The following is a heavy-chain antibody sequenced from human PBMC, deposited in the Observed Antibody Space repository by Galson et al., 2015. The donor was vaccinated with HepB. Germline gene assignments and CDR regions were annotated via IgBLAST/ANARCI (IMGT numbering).Heavy chain of an antibody. V-gene: IGHV3-73*01. Sequence: SLRLSCAASGFTLSGSAMHWVRQASGKGLEWVGRIRSKDNGDTTAYAASVKGRFTISRDDSMNTAYLQMNSLKTEDTAVYYCTRRGTEYCTSTSCENWFDPWGQGTLVTVSS. CDR2: IRSKDNGDTT. CDR1: GFTLSGSA. CDR3: TRRGTEYCTSTSCENWFDP. J-gene: IGHJ5*02. D-gene: IGHD2-2*01.